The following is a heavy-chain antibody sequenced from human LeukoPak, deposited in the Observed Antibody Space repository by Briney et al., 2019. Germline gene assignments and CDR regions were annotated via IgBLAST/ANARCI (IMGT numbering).Heavy chain of an antibody. CDR3: AKDFRSGSYYTDY. CDR1: GFTFSSYA. CDR2: ISGSGGST. D-gene: IGHD1-26*01. J-gene: IGHJ4*02. Sequence: GGSLRLSCAASGFTFSSYAMSWVRQAPGKGLEWVSGISGSGGSTHYADSVKGQFTISRDNSKNTLWLQMNSLRAEGTAVYYCAKDFRSGSYYTDYWGQGTLVTVSS. V-gene: IGHV3-23*01.